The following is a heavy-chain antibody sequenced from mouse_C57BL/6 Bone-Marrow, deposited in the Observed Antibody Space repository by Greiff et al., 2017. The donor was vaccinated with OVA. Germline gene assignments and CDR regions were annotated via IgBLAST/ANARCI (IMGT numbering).Heavy chain of an antibody. V-gene: IGHV5-4*03. D-gene: IGHD2-1*01. J-gene: IGHJ4*01. CDR2: ISDGGSYT. CDR3: AGYANSYAMDY. Sequence: EVKLVESGGGLVKPGGSLKLSCAASGFTFSNYAMSWVRQTPEKRLEWVATISDGGSYTYYPDNVKGRFTISRDNAKNNLYLPMSHLKSEDTAMYYCAGYANSYAMDYWGQGTSVTVSS. CDR1: GFTFSNYA.